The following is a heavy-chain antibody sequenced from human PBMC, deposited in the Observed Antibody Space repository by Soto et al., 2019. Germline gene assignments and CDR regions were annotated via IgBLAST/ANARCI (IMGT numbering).Heavy chain of an antibody. CDR1: GLSFPYYW. Sequence: GGSLRLSCAASGLSFPYYWMHWLRPASGLGLEWVANINQDGSEKYYVDSVKGRFPITRDNAKNSLYLNMNRLRCECTAVYSCARGPTYHFWSGYMFSAMYVWAQGTPVTVPS. CDR3: ARGPTYHFWSGYMFSAMYV. J-gene: IGHJ6*02. D-gene: IGHD3-3*01. V-gene: IGHV3-7*03. CDR2: INQDGSEK.